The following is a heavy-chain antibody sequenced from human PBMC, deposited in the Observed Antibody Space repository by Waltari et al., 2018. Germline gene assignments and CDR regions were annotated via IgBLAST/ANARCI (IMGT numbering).Heavy chain of an antibody. Sequence: EVQLVESGGGLVQPGRSLRLSCVGSGFTFDDYAIHWVRQGPGKGLEWVSGINWNSGSIGYGDSVKGRFIISRDNARNSVHLQMNGLTSEDTALYYCAKDAFGNTYLDFWGQGTLVTVSS. V-gene: IGHV3-9*01. CDR3: AKDAFGNTYLDF. D-gene: IGHD2-2*02. J-gene: IGHJ4*02. CDR1: GFTFDDYA. CDR2: INWNSGSI.